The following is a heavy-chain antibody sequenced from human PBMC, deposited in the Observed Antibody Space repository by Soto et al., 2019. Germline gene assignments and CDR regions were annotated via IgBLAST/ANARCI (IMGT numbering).Heavy chain of an antibody. CDR1: GFTFTSYA. Sequence: QVQLVESGGGVVQPGTSLRLSCAASGFTFTSYAMNWVRQAPGQGLEWVAIASSDGTTKNYADSVKGLFTVSRDNSRNMLWLQMDSLRAEDTAVYYCARDPNGGQWLFNCWGQGSLVTVSS. CDR3: ARDPNGGQWLFNC. D-gene: IGHD6-19*01. J-gene: IGHJ4*02. V-gene: IGHV3-33*01. CDR2: ASSDGTTK.